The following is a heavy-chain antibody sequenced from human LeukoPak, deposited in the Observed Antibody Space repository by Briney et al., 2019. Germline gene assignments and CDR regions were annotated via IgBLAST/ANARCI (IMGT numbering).Heavy chain of an antibody. CDR3: ARDADGAAQFDP. CDR2: LSASGTT. CDR1: GSSISSYH. D-gene: IGHD6-13*01. J-gene: IGHJ5*02. V-gene: IGHV4-4*07. Sequence: SETLSLTCTVSGSSISSYHWTWIRQPARKGLEWIGRLSASGTTNFNPSPKSRVTISGDKTKKQVSLRLSSVTAADTAVYYCARDADGAAQFDPWGQGTLVTVSS.